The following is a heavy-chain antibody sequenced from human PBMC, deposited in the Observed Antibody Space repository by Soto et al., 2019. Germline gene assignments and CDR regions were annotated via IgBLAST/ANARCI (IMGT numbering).Heavy chain of an antibody. D-gene: IGHD3-22*01. J-gene: IGHJ4*02. CDR3: AKDPTSYDSSAQFDS. CDR2: ISGGGGST. Sequence: EVQLLESGGRLVQPGGSLRLSCAASGFSFSIYAMNWVRQAPGKGLEWVSGISGGGGSTYHADSVKGRFTISRDNSKNTLYLQMNSLRAEDTAVCYCAKDPTSYDSSAQFDSWGQGTLVTVSS. V-gene: IGHV3-23*01. CDR1: GFSFSIYA.